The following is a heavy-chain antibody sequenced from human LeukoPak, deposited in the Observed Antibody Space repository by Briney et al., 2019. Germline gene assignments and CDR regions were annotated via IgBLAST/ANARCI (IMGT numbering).Heavy chain of an antibody. V-gene: IGHV3-53*01. Sequence: GGSLRLSCAASGFIVSSNYMSWVRQAPGKGLEWVSLIYSSGSTYYTASVKGRFTISRDHSKNTPYLQMNSLRAEDAALYYCARGLESCSSGSCFKDWGQGTLVTVSS. CDR1: GFIVSSNY. D-gene: IGHD2-15*01. CDR2: IYSSGST. CDR3: ARGLESCSSGSCFKD. J-gene: IGHJ4*02.